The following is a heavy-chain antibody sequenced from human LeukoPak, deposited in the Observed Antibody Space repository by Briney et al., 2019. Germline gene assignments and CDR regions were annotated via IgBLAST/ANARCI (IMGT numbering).Heavy chain of an antibody. CDR1: GGSFNDNY. J-gene: IGHJ4*02. V-gene: IGHV4-34*01. Sequence: SETLSLTCAVYGGSFNDNYWSWIRQPPGKGLEWIGEINHSGSTNYNPSLKSRVTISVDTSKNQFSLKLSSVTAEDTAVYYCARVALWWLLKGYAYYFDYWGQGTLVTVSS. CDR2: INHSGST. CDR3: ARVALWWLLKGYAYYFDY. D-gene: IGHD5-12*01.